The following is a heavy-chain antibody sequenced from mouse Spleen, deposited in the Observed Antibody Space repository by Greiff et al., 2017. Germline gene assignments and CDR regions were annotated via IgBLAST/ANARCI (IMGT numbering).Heavy chain of an antibody. D-gene: IGHD2-4*01. J-gene: IGHJ3*01. CDR3: ARTPTMITAWFAY. V-gene: IGHV1-69*01. CDR1: GYTFTSYW. CDR2: IDPSDSYT. Sequence: VQLQQPGAELVMPGASVKLSCKASGYTFTSYWMHWVKQRPGQGLEWIGEIDPSDSYTNYNQKFKGKATLTVDKSSSTAYMQLNSLTSEDSAVYFCARTPTMITAWFAYWGQGTLVTVSA.